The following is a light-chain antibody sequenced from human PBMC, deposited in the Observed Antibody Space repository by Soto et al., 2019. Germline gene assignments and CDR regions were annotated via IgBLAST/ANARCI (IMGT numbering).Light chain of an antibody. Sequence: DIQMTQSTSSLSASVGDRVTITCRASQGISNNLAWYQQKPGKVPKLLIYSASTLQSGVPSRFSGSGSGTVFTLTISSLGPEDVATYYCQHYNNAPYTLGQGTKLEIK. V-gene: IGKV1-27*01. CDR1: QGISNN. CDR2: SAS. CDR3: QHYNNAPYT. J-gene: IGKJ2*01.